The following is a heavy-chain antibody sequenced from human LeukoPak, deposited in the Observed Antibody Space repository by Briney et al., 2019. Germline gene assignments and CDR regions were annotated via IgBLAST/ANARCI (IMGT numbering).Heavy chain of an antibody. CDR3: ARAWRGYSYGFPFDY. Sequence: SVKVSCKASGGTFSSYAISRVRQAPGQGLEWMGGIIPIFGTANYAQKFQGRVTITTDESTSTAYMELSSLRSEDTAVYYRARAWRGYSYGFPFDYWGQGTLVTVSS. D-gene: IGHD5-18*01. V-gene: IGHV1-69*05. CDR2: IIPIFGTA. CDR1: GGTFSSYA. J-gene: IGHJ4*02.